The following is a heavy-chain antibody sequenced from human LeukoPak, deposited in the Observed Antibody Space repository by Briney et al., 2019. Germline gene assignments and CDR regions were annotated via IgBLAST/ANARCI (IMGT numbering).Heavy chain of an antibody. Sequence: PGGSLRLSCAASGFTFSSYWMSWVRQAPGKGLEWVANIKQDGSEQYFVDSVKGRFTISRDNAKNSLHLQMNSLRAEDTAIYYCVREAGLAFDIWGQGTMVTVSS. V-gene: IGHV3-7*01. J-gene: IGHJ3*02. D-gene: IGHD3-10*01. CDR1: GFTFSSYW. CDR3: VREAGLAFDI. CDR2: IKQDGSEQ.